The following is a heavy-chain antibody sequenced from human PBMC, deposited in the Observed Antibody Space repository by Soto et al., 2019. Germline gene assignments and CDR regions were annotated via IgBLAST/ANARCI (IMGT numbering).Heavy chain of an antibody. J-gene: IGHJ4*02. CDR3: AREFPSSGAFDY. CDR2: ISSDGTTK. CDR1: GFIFSGYA. V-gene: IGHV3-30*14. Sequence: AGGSLRLSCAASGFIFSGYAMQWVRQAPGKGLEWVAVISSDGTTKFYADSVKGRFTIARDNSKHMVFLQMNSLRTEDTAVYSCAREFPSSGAFDYGGQGTLVTVSS.